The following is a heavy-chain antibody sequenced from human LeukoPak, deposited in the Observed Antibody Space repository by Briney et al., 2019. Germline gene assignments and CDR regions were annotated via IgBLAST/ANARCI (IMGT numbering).Heavy chain of an antibody. D-gene: IGHD3-9*01. CDR3: ARDHHYDILTGPGTY. V-gene: IGHV3-64*01. Sequence: PGGSLRLSCAASGFTFSSYAMHWVRQAPGKGLEYVSAISSNGGSTYYANSVKGRFTISRDNSKNTLYLQMGSLRAEDMAVYYCARDHHYDILTGPGTYWGQGTLVTVSS. CDR2: ISSNGGST. J-gene: IGHJ4*02. CDR1: GFTFSSYA.